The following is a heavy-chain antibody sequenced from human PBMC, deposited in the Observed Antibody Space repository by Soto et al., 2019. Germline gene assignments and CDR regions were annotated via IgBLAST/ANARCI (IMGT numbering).Heavy chain of an antibody. V-gene: IGHV1-69*06. CDR2: IIPMFATT. CDR1: GDTFGSNA. Sequence: QVHLVQSGPEVKRPGSSVKVSCKASGDTFGSNAIHWVRQAPGQGLEWMGGIIPMFATTNYAQKFKGRLTIYADNPPGTASMDLTSLRSEDTAVYYCTKDVDSADYGYWGQGPLVTVSS. D-gene: IGHD3-16*01. J-gene: IGHJ4*02. CDR3: TKDVDSADYGY.